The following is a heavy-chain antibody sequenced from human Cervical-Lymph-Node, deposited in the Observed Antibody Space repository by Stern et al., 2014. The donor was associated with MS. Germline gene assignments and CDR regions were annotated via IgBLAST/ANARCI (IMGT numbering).Heavy chain of an antibody. CDR3: AHRGPIGSSWYGVEAFDI. D-gene: IGHD6-13*01. J-gene: IGHJ3*02. CDR1: GFSLSTSGVG. V-gene: IGHV2-5*02. Sequence: QVTLKESGPTLVKPTQTLTLTCTFSGFSLSTSGVGVGWIRQPPGKALEWLALISWDDEKRYSPSLKSRLTITKDTSKNQVVLTMTNMDPVDTATYYCAHRGPIGSSWYGVEAFDIWGQGTMVTVSS. CDR2: ISWDDEK.